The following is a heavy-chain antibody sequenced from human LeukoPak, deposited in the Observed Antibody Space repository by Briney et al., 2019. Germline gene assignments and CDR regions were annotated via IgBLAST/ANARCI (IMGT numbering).Heavy chain of an antibody. Sequence: PGRSLRLSCAASGFTFSSYAMHWVRQAPGKGLEWVAVISYDGSNKYYADSVKGRFTISRDKSKNTLYLQMNSLRAEDTAVYYCARDDITMVRGNDYWGQGTLVTVSS. CDR2: ISYDGSNK. CDR1: GFTFSSYA. V-gene: IGHV3-30*04. J-gene: IGHJ4*02. D-gene: IGHD3-10*01. CDR3: ARDDITMVRGNDY.